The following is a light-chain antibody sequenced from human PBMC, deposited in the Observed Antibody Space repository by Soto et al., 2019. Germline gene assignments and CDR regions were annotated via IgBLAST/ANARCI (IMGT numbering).Light chain of an antibody. J-gene: IGKJ2*01. CDR3: QQSRT. CDR2: RAS. CDR1: QNVGGS. V-gene: IGKV3-15*01. Sequence: VMTQSPATLSVSPGERATLSCRASQNVGGSVAWYQQKPGQAPSLLIYRASTRATGIPARFSGSGSGTEFTLTISRLQSEDFAIYYCQQSRTFAQGTKLEIK.